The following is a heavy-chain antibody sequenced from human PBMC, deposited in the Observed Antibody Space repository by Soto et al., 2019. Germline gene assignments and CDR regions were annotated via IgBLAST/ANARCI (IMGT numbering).Heavy chain of an antibody. J-gene: IGHJ6*02. CDR3: ARVTRGDYFITFSLRGMDV. V-gene: IGHV4-34*01. Sequence: QVQLQQWGAGLLKPSETQSLTCAVYDESFSGYYWSWIRQPPGKGLEWIGEINHSGSTNYNPSLKSRVTISVDTSKNQFSLKLSSVTAADTAVYYCARVTRGDYFITFSLRGMDVWGQGTTVTVSS. CDR1: DESFSGYY. CDR2: INHSGST. D-gene: IGHD4-17*01.